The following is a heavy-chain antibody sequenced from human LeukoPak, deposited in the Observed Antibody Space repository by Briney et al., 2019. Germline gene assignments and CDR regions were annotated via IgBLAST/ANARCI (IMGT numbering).Heavy chain of an antibody. D-gene: IGHD1-26*01. CDR3: ATKVGATSRADY. V-gene: IGHV1-46*01. Sequence: GASVKVSCKASGYTFTSYYIHWVRQAPGQGLEWMGIINPSGGSTSYAQKFQGRVTTTRDTSTDTAYMELSSLRSEDTAVYYCATKVGATSRADYWGQGTLVTVSS. CDR1: GYTFTSYY. CDR2: INPSGGST. J-gene: IGHJ4*02.